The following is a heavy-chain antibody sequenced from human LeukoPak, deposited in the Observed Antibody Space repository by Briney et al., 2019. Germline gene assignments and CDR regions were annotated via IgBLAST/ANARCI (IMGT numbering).Heavy chain of an antibody. Sequence: SVKVSCKASGGTFSSYAISWVRQAPGQGLEWMGRIIPIFGTANYAQKFQGRVTITTDESTSTAYMELSSLRSEDTAVYYCARAMLVSSFLCDWGQGTLVTVAS. CDR1: GGTFSSYA. CDR3: ARAMLVSSFLCD. V-gene: IGHV1-69*05. J-gene: IGHJ4*02. CDR2: IIPIFGTA. D-gene: IGHD2-2*01.